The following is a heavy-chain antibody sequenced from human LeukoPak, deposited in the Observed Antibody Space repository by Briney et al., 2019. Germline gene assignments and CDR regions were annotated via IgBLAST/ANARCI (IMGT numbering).Heavy chain of an antibody. Sequence: SETLSLTCTVSGGSISSYYWSWIRQPAGKGLEWIGRIYTSGSTNYNPSLKSRVTMSADTSKNQFSLILNSVTAADTAVYYCAKDHWLLSSKTWYYYGLDVWGQGTTVTVSS. CDR2: IYTSGST. CDR3: AKDHWLLSSKTWYYYGLDV. V-gene: IGHV4-4*07. D-gene: IGHD3-9*01. CDR1: GGSISSYY. J-gene: IGHJ6*02.